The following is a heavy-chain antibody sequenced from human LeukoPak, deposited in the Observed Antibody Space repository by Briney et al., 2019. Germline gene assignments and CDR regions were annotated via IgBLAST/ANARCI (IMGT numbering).Heavy chain of an antibody. J-gene: IGHJ3*02. CDR1: GGSISSYY. V-gene: IGHV4-59*01. D-gene: IGHD7-27*01. CDR3: ARDSGVADHAFDI. CDR2: IYYSGST. Sequence: SETLSLTCTVSGGSISSYYWSWIRQPPGKGLEWIGYIYYSGSTNYNPSLKSRFTISVDTPKNQFSLKLSSVTAADTAVYYCARDSGVADHAFDIWGQGTMVTVSS.